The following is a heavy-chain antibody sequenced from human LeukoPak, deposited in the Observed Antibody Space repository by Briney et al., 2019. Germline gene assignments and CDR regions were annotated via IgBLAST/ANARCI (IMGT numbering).Heavy chain of an antibody. CDR3: AREPDVLSSSWYYFDY. CDR1: GGTFSSYA. D-gene: IGHD6-13*01. V-gene: IGHV1-69*04. CDR2: IIPILGIA. Sequence: GASVKVSCKASGGTFSSYAISWVRQAPGQGLEWMGRIIPILGIANYAQKFQGRVTITADKSTSTAYMELSSLRSEDTAVYYCAREPDVLSSSWYYFDYWGQGTLVTVSS. J-gene: IGHJ4*02.